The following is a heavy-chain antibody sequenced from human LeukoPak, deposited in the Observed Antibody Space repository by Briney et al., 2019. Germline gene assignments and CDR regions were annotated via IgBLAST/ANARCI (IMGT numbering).Heavy chain of an antibody. J-gene: IGHJ6*03. V-gene: IGHV3-20*04. CDR3: ARRYQLLLGHYYYYYMDV. CDR2: INWNGGST. CDR1: GFTFDDYG. Sequence: PGGSLRLSCAASGFTFDDYGMSWVRQAPGKGLEWVSGINWNGGSTGYADSVKGRFTISRDNAKNSLYLQMNSLRAEDTALYYCARRYQLLLGHYYYYYMDVWGKGTTVTVSS. D-gene: IGHD2-2*01.